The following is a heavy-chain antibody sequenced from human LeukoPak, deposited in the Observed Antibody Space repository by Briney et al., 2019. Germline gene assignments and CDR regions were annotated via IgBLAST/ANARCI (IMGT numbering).Heavy chain of an antibody. V-gene: IGHV3-23*01. D-gene: IGHD6-6*01. CDR2: ITGSGDST. Sequence: GGSLRLSCAASGFTFSSNAMNWVRQAPGKGLEWVSGITGSGDSTYYADSVKGRFTISRDNSKNTVYLQMNSLRVEDTAVYHCGKERYGSSSVVDHWGQGTLVTVSS. J-gene: IGHJ4*02. CDR3: GKERYGSSSVVDH. CDR1: GFTFSSNA.